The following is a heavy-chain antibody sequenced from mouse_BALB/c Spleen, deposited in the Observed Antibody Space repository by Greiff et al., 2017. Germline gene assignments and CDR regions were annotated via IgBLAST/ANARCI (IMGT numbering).Heavy chain of an antibody. J-gene: IGHJ2*01. Sequence: VHLVESGPGLVAPSQSLSITCTVSGFSLTSYDISWIRQPPGKGLEWLGVIWTGGGTNYNSAFMSRLSISKDNSKSQVFLKMNSLQTDDTAIYYCVRDRANFFFDYWGQGTTLTVSS. D-gene: IGHD3-3*01. CDR2: IWTGGGT. CDR3: VRDRANFFFDY. V-gene: IGHV2-9-2*01. CDR1: GFSLTSYD.